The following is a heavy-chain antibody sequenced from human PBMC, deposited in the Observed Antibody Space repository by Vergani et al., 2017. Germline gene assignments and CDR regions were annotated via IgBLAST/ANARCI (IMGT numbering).Heavy chain of an antibody. CDR1: GFTFSDYD. V-gene: IGHV3-13*04. J-gene: IGHJ3*02. D-gene: IGHD3-22*01. CDR2: IGAAGDT. Sequence: EVQLVESGGGLVQPGGSLRISCAASGFTFSDYDMHWVRQVTGEALEWVSGIGAAGDTYYSDSAKGRFTISREKATNSLYLLMNSLRVGDTAVYYCARTNFHDISGSEAFDIWGQGTMVTVSS. CDR3: ARTNFHDISGSEAFDI.